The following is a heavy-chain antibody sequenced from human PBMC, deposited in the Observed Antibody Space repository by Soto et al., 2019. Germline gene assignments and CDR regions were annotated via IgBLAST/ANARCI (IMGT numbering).Heavy chain of an antibody. J-gene: IGHJ5*02. Sequence: DVQLVESGGDLVQPGGSLRLSCAASGFSFSSYWMTWVRQAPGKGLEWVANIKQDGREKHYVASVKGRFTISRDNDKNLLFHQMDSLTPDDTAVYYCAGDGVRNGAYNGWLDPWGQGTLVTVSS. CDR2: IKQDGREK. CDR1: GFSFSSYW. V-gene: IGHV3-7*03. CDR3: AGDGVRNGAYNGWLDP. D-gene: IGHD3-16*01.